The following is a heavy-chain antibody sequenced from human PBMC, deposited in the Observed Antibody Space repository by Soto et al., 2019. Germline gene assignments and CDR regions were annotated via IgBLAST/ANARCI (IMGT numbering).Heavy chain of an antibody. J-gene: IGHJ3*02. Sequence: SETLSLTCIVSGGSISGHYWSWIRQPPGKGLDWIGYIYYSGTTNYNPSLKSRVTMSVDTSKNQFYLNLSSVTAADTAVYYCARVGSYGGVILDMWGQGTMVT. D-gene: IGHD3-16*01. V-gene: IGHV4-59*11. CDR1: GGSISGHY. CDR2: IYYSGTT. CDR3: ARVGSYGGVILDM.